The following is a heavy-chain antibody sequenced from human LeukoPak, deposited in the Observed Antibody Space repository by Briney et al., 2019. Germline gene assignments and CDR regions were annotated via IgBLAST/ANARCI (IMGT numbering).Heavy chain of an antibody. CDR3: ARSGYCSSTSCYTVEYYYYYGMDV. CDR2: ISAYNGNT. V-gene: IGHV1-18*01. J-gene: IGHJ6*02. Sequence: ASVKVSCKASGYTFTSYGISWVRQAPGQGPEWMGWISAYNGNTNYAQKLQGRVTMTTDTSTSTAYMELRSLRSDDTAVYYCARSGYCSSTSCYTVEYYYYYGMDVWGQGTTVTVSS. D-gene: IGHD2-2*02. CDR1: GYTFTSYG.